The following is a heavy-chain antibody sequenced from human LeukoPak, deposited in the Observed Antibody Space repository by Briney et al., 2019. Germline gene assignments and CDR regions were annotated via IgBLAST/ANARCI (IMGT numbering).Heavy chain of an antibody. D-gene: IGHD1-26*01. V-gene: IGHV3-21*01. CDR2: ISSSSSYI. CDR1: GFTFSSYW. Sequence: PGGSLRLSCAASGFTFSSYWMHWVRQAPGKGLEWVSSISSSSSYIYYADSVKGRFTISRDNAKNSLYLQMNSLRAEDTAVYYCATNAIVGATLRDAFDIWGQGTMVTVSS. J-gene: IGHJ3*02. CDR3: ATNAIVGATLRDAFDI.